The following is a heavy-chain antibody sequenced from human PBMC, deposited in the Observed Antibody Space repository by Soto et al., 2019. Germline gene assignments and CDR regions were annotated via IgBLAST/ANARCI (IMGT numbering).Heavy chain of an antibody. V-gene: IGHV4-59*01. CDR3: ARGGGLGYCTNGVCYKIPFDY. CDR2: IYYSGST. CDR1: GGSISSYY. Sequence: SETLSLTCTVSGGSISSYYWSWIRQPPGKGLELIGYIYYSGSTNYNPSLKSRVTISVDTSKNQFSLKLSSVTAADTAVYYCARGGGLGYCTNGVCYKIPFDYWGQGTLVTVSS. J-gene: IGHJ4*02. D-gene: IGHD2-8*01.